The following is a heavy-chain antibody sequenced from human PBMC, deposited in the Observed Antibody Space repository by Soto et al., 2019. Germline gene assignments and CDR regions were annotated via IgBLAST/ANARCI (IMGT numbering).Heavy chain of an antibody. CDR3: ARDYYGSGSYSTSFDP. V-gene: IGHV4-34*01. CDR2: INHSGST. Sequence: PSETLSLTCAVYGGSFSGYYGSWIRQPPGKGLEWIGEINHSGSTNYNPSLKSRVTISVDTSKNQFSLKLSSVTAADTAVYYCARDYYGSGSYSTSFDPWGQGTLVT. CDR1: GGSFSGYY. D-gene: IGHD3-10*01. J-gene: IGHJ5*02.